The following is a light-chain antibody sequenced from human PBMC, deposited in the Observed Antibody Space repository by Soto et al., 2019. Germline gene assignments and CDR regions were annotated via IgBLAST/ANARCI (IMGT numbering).Light chain of an antibody. Sequence: EIVMTQSPATLSVSPGERATLSCRASQSVSSSLAWYQQKPGQAPRLLIYGASTRATGIPARFSGSGSGTEFTLTINSLQSEDFAVYYCQQYNNWWTFGQGTKVDNK. CDR3: QQYNNWWT. CDR1: QSVSSS. V-gene: IGKV3-15*01. J-gene: IGKJ1*01. CDR2: GAS.